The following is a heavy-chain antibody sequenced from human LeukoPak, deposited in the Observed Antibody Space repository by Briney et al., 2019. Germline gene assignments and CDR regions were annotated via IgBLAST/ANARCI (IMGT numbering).Heavy chain of an antibody. Sequence: GGSLRLSCVASGFTFSTYSMNWVRQAPGKGVEWASTIIRSRTYIYFADSVSGRFTISRDNAKNSLYLQMSNLRAEDTAVYYCARRLNNGDYGSDCWGQGTLVTVSS. V-gene: IGHV3-21*01. CDR2: IIRSRTYI. CDR1: GFTFSTYS. CDR3: ARRLNNGDYGSDC. J-gene: IGHJ4*02. D-gene: IGHD4-17*01.